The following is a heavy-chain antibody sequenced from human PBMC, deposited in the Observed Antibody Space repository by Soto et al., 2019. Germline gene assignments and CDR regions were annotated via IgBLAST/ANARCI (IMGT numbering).Heavy chain of an antibody. CDR3: ARDGCYRDAIHYYCDY. V-gene: IGHV1-3*01. CDR1: GYTFTSYA. D-gene: IGHD2-21*01. CDR2: INAGNGNT. Sequence: QVQLVQSGAEVKKPGASVKVSCKASGYTFTSYAMHWVRQAPGQRLEWMGWINAGNGNTKYSQKFQGRVTITRDTSASTAYMELSSLRSEDTAVYYCARDGCYRDAIHYYCDYWGQGTLVTVSS. J-gene: IGHJ4*02.